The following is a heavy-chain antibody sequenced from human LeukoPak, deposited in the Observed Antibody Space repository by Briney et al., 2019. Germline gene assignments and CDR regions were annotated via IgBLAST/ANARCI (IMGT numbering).Heavy chain of an antibody. V-gene: IGHV1-3*01. J-gene: IGHJ4*02. CDR2: INAGNGNT. CDR3: ARSRFSRFLEHSPTDY. Sequence: ASVKVSCKASGYTFTSYAMHWVRQAPGQRLEWMGWINAGNGNTKYSQKFQGRVTITRDTSASTAYMELSSLRSEDTAVYYCARSRFSRFLEHSPTDYWGQGTLVTVSS. D-gene: IGHD3-3*01. CDR1: GYTFTSYA.